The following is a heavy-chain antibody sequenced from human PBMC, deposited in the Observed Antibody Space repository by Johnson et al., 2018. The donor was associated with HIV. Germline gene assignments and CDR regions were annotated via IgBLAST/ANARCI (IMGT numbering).Heavy chain of an antibody. CDR1: GFTFSSYA. D-gene: IGHD7-27*01. CDR2: ISYDGSNK. J-gene: IGHJ3*02. Sequence: QLVESGGGVVQPGRSLRLSCAASGFTFSSYAMHWVRQAPGKGLEWVAVISYDGSNKYYADSVKGRFTISRDNSKNTLYLQMNSLRAEDTAVYYCARENWGQRMNAFDIWGQGTMVTVSS. V-gene: IGHV3-30*04. CDR3: ARENWGQRMNAFDI.